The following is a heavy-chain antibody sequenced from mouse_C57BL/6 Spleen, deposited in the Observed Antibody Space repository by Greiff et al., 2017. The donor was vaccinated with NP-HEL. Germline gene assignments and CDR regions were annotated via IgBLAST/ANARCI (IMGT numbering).Heavy chain of an antibody. Sequence: DVKLVESGGDLVKPGGSLKLSCAASGFTFSSYGMSWVRQTPDKRLEWVATISSGGSYTYYPDSVKGRFTISKDNAKNTLYLQMSSLTSEDTAMYYCARQTAQDTAWFAYWGQGTLVTVSA. CDR2: ISSGGSYT. CDR3: ARQTAQDTAWFAY. J-gene: IGHJ3*01. CDR1: GFTFSSYG. D-gene: IGHD3-2*02. V-gene: IGHV5-6*02.